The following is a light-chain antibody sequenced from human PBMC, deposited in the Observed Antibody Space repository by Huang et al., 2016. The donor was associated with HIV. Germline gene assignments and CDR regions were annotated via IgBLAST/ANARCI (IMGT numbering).Light chain of an antibody. V-gene: IGKV4-1*01. J-gene: IGKJ1*01. CDR1: QIVFSTSTNKDY. CDR2: WAS. CDR3: QQYYASPQT. Sequence: DIVMAQSPVSLAVSLGEMATLTCRSSQIVFSTSTNKDYLAWFQQKPGQPPKLFLFWASTLEVGVPDRFSGSGSGTHFTLTIANLEADDAAIYYCQQYYASPQTFGQGTRV.